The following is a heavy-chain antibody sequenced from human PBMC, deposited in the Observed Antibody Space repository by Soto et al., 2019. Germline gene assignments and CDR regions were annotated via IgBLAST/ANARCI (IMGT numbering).Heavy chain of an antibody. CDR1: GFTFSSYA. J-gene: IGHJ4*02. V-gene: IGHV3-23*01. Sequence: GGSLRLSYAASGFTFSSYAMSWVRQAPGKGLEWVSAISGSGGSTYYADSVKGRFTISRDNSKNTLYLQMNSLRAEDTAVYYSAKADPSKYGPYYFDYWGQGTLVTVSS. CDR3: AKADPSKYGPYYFDY. CDR2: ISGSGGST. D-gene: IGHD3-10*01.